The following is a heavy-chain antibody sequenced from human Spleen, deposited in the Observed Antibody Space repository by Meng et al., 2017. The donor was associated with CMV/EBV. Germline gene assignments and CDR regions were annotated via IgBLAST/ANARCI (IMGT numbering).Heavy chain of an antibody. J-gene: IGHJ4*02. CDR1: GFTFEDYS. CDR3: AKDGRGSSGAYFFDY. Sequence: GESLKISCAATGFTFEDYSMHWVRQAPGKGLEWVSLITWDGGNTYYADSVKGRFTVSRDNRKSSLYLQMSSLRTEDTAFYYCAKDGRGSSGAYFFDYWGQGTLVTVSS. CDR2: ITWDGGNT. D-gene: IGHD6-6*01. V-gene: IGHV3-43*01.